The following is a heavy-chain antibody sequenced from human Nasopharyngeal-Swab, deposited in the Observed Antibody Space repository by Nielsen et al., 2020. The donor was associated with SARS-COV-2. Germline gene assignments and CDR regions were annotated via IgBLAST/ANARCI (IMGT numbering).Heavy chain of an antibody. CDR2: ISWNSGSI. CDR3: ARDSRVVVPAALYYYYGMDV. Sequence: SLKISCAASGFTFDDYAMHWVRQAPGKGLEWVSGISWNSGSIGYADSVKGRFTISRDNAKNSLYLQMNSLRAEDTAVYYCARDSRVVVPAALYYYYGMDVWGQGTTVTVSS. CDR1: GFTFDDYA. J-gene: IGHJ6*02. D-gene: IGHD2-2*01. V-gene: IGHV3-9*01.